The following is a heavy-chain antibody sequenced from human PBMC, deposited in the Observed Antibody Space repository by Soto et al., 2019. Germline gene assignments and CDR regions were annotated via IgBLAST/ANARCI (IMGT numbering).Heavy chain of an antibody. CDR1: GGSVNSGSYY. CDR3: ARELRLGGSSVDS. J-gene: IGHJ4*02. V-gene: IGHV4-61*01. Sequence: QVHLQESGPGLVKPSETLSLTCAVSGGSVNSGSYYWSWIRQPPGKGLEWIGYIYYSGSTNYNPSLKSRVTISLDTSNNQFSLKLTSVTAADTAVYYCARELRLGGSSVDSWGQGTLVTVSS. CDR2: IYYSGST. D-gene: IGHD2-15*01.